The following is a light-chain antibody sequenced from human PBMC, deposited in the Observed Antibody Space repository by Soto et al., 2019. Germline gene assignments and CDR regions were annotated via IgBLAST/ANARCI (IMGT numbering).Light chain of an antibody. Sequence: DIVLTQSPDSLAVSPGERATINCKSSQSVLYNSDNKNYLAWYQQKAGQPPKLLIYWASTRDSGVPDRFSGSGSGADFTLTINNLQAEDVAVYYCQQYYTTLSFGGGTKVEIK. J-gene: IGKJ4*01. CDR2: WAS. V-gene: IGKV4-1*01. CDR3: QQYYTTLS. CDR1: QSVLYNSDNKNY.